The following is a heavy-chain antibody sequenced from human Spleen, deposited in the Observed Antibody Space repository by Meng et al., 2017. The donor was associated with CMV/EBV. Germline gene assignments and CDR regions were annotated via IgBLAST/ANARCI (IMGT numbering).Heavy chain of an antibody. V-gene: IGHV4-31*03. Sequence: CSVSGGSISSGYYWNWIRQLPGKGLEWIGYIYYSGTTYYNPSLKSRVTISVDTSKNHFSLNVSSVTAADTAVYYCARGADGSGNDYWGQGTLVTVSS. CDR2: IYYSGTT. D-gene: IGHD3-10*01. CDR1: GGSISSGYY. CDR3: ARGADGSGNDY. J-gene: IGHJ4*02.